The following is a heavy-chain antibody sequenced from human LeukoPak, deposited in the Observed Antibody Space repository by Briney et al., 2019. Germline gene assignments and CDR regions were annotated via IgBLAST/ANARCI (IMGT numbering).Heavy chain of an antibody. CDR3: ARPAKPMTTIFIYFDY. CDR2: IIPIFGTS. Sequence: SVKVSCKVSGYTLTELSMHWVRQAPGQGLEWMGGIIPIFGTSNYAQKFQGRVTITADESTSTAYMELTSLRSEDTAVYYCARPAKPMTTIFIYFDYWGQGTLVTVSS. D-gene: IGHD5-24*01. CDR1: GYTLTELS. J-gene: IGHJ4*02. V-gene: IGHV1-69*13.